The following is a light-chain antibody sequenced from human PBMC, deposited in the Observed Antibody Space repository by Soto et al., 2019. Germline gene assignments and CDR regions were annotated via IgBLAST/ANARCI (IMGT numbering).Light chain of an antibody. V-gene: IGKV3-15*01. CDR1: QSVAGSY. CDR3: QQYNNWPLT. J-gene: IGKJ4*01. CDR2: GAS. Sequence: EIVLTQSPGTLSLSPGERATLSCRASQSVAGSYLAWYQHKPGQAPRLLIYGASSRATGIPARFSGSGSGTEFTLTISSLQSEDFAVYYCQQYNNWPLTFGGGTKVDIK.